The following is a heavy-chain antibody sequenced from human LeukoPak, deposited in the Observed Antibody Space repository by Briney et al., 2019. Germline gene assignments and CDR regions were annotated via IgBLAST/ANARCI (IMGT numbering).Heavy chain of an antibody. Sequence: GGSLRLSCAASGFTFSNAWMSWVRQAPGKGLEWVGRIQSKAGGGTTDYAAPVKGRFTISRDDSKSTLYLQLNSLKTEDTAVYYCSSSAAVTLLFYWGRGTLVTVSS. D-gene: IGHD2-15*01. CDR1: GFTFSNAW. V-gene: IGHV3-15*01. J-gene: IGHJ4*02. CDR3: SSSAAVTLLFY. CDR2: IQSKAGGGTT.